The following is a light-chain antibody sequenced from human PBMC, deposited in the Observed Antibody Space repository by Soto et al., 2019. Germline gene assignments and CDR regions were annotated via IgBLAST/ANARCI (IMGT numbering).Light chain of an antibody. CDR1: NIGIRS. CDR2: DDS. CDR3: QVWDSGSDHNV. V-gene: IGLV3-21*02. Sequence: SYELTQPPSVSVAPRQTARIPCGGDNIGIRSVHWYQQKPGQAPVVVVYDDSDRASGIPERFSGSNAENTATLTISRVEAGDEADYYCQVWDSGSDHNVFGTGTKLTVL. J-gene: IGLJ1*01.